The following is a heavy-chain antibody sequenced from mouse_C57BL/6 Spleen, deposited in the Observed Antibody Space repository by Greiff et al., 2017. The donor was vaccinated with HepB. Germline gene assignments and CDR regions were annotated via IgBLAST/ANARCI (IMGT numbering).Heavy chain of an antibody. CDR1: GFSLTSYG. J-gene: IGHJ4*01. Sequence: VKLVESGPGLVQPSQSLSITCTVSGFSLTSYGVHWVRQSPGKGLEWLGVIWSGGSTDYNAAFISRLSISKDNSKSQVFFKMNSLQADDTAIYYCARRGGGNYYAMDYWGQGTSVTVSS. CDR3: ARRGGGNYYAMDY. D-gene: IGHD2-1*01. CDR2: IWSGGST. V-gene: IGHV2-2*01.